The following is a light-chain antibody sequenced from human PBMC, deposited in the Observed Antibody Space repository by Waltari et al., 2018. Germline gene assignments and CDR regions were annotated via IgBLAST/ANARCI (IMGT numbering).Light chain of an antibody. Sequence: QSALTQPASVSGSPGQSITISCTGTSSDVGGYNYVSWYQQHPGKAPKLMLYEVSNRPSGVSTRFSGSKSGNTASLTISGLQAEDDADYYCSSYTSSSTYVFGTGTKVTVL. CDR1: SSDVGGYNY. J-gene: IGLJ1*01. V-gene: IGLV2-14*01. CDR3: SSYTSSSTYV. CDR2: EVS.